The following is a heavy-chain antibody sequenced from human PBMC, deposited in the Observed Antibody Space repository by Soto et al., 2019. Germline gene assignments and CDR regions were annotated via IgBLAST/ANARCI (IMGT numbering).Heavy chain of an antibody. D-gene: IGHD5-12*01. V-gene: IGHV1-69*14. J-gene: IGHJ4*02. CDR3: ARDLGSGYDPGDY. CDR2: IIPIFGTT. Sequence: QVQLGQSGAEVKKPGSSVKVSCKTSGDIFCGYSIRWVRQAPGQGLEWMGGIIPIFGTTNYAQRFHGRVTITADKSTSTVYMELYSLKSEDTAVYYCARDLGSGYDPGDYWGQGTLVTVSS. CDR1: GDIFCGYS.